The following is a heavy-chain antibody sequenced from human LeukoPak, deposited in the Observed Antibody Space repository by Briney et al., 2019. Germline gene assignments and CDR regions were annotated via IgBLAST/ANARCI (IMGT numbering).Heavy chain of an antibody. Sequence: GGSLRLSCAASGFPFNSYAMHWVRQAPGRGLEWVAAISDNGSNKYYADSVKGRFTISRDNSKNTLYLQMDSLRAEDTALYYCARDPSRNGVYYFDNWGQGTLVTVSS. D-gene: IGHD4-17*01. V-gene: IGHV3-30*04. J-gene: IGHJ4*02. CDR1: GFPFNSYA. CDR2: ISDNGSNK. CDR3: ARDPSRNGVYYFDN.